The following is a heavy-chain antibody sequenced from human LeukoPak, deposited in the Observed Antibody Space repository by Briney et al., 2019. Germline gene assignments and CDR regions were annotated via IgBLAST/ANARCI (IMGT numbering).Heavy chain of an antibody. Sequence: GGSLRLPCAASGFTFDDYAMHWVRQAPGKGLEWVSLISGDGGSTYYADSVKGRFTISRDNSKNSLYLQMNSLRTEDTALYYCAKEDYYDSSGPGGYWGQGTLVTVSS. V-gene: IGHV3-43*02. D-gene: IGHD3-22*01. CDR3: AKEDYYDSSGPGGY. CDR2: ISGDGGST. CDR1: GFTFDDYA. J-gene: IGHJ4*02.